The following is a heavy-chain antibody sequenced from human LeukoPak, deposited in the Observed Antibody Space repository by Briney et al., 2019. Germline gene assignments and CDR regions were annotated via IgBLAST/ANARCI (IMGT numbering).Heavy chain of an antibody. CDR3: ARNGGGFWDVFYYYMDV. CDR2: ISGSAGST. Sequence: GGSLRLSCAASGFTFSSYWMSWVRQAPGKGLEWVSAISGSAGSTYYADSVKGRFTISRDNSKNTLHLQMNSLRAEDTALYYCARNGGGFWDVFYYYMDVWGKGTTVTVSS. D-gene: IGHD2-8*01. V-gene: IGHV3-23*01. CDR1: GFTFSSYW. J-gene: IGHJ6*03.